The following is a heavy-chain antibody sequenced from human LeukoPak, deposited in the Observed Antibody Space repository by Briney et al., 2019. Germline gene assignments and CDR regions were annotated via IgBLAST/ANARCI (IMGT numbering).Heavy chain of an antibody. D-gene: IGHD3-10*01. V-gene: IGHV3-11*04. J-gene: IGHJ5*02. CDR1: GFTFSDYY. Sequence: GGSLRLSCAASGFTFSDYYMSWIRQAPGKGLEWVSYISSSGSTIYYADSVKGRFTISRDNAKNSLYLQMNSLRAEDTAVYYCARDLRGIWFGELLPGNWFDPWGQGTLVTVSS. CDR2: ISSSGSTI. CDR3: ARDLRGIWFGELLPGNWFDP.